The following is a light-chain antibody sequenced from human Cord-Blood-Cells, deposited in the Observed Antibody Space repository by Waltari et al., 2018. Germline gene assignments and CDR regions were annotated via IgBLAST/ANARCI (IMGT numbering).Light chain of an antibody. V-gene: IGLV2-23*01. Sequence: QSALTQPASVSGSPGQSLTISCTGTSSDVGSYHLVSWYQQHPGKAPKLMSYEGSKRPSGVSNRVSGSKSGNTASLTISGLQAEDEADYYCCSYAGSSTWVFGGGTKLTVL. CDR3: CSYAGSSTWV. CDR2: EGS. CDR1: SSDVGSYHL. J-gene: IGLJ3*02.